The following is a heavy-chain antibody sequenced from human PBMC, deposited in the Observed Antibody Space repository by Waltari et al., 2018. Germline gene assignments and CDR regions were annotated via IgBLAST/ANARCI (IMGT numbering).Heavy chain of an antibody. CDR3: ATLRGIAAAGTGYFDL. Sequence: QVQLVQSGAEVKKPGASVKVSCKVSGYTLTELSMHWVRQAPGKGLEWRGGFDPEDGETIYAQKCQGRVTMTEDTSTDTAYMELSSLRSEDTAVYYCATLRGIAAAGTGYFDLWGRGTLVTVSS. CDR1: GYTLTELS. V-gene: IGHV1-24*01. J-gene: IGHJ2*01. D-gene: IGHD6-13*01. CDR2: FDPEDGET.